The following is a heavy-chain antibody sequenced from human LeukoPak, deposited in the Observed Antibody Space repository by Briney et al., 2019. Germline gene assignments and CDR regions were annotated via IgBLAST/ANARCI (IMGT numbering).Heavy chain of an antibody. J-gene: IGHJ6*02. CDR1: GGSISSYY. CDR2: IYTSGFT. V-gene: IGHV4-59*01. CDR3: ARDQGIVATSGRGKGPRLYGMDV. Sequence: SETLSLTCTVSGGSISSYYWSWIRQPPGKGLEWIGYIYTSGFTNYNPSLKSRVTISVDTSKNQFSLKLSSVTAADTAVYYCARDQGIVATSGRGKGPRLYGMDVWGQGTTVTVSS. D-gene: IGHD5-12*01.